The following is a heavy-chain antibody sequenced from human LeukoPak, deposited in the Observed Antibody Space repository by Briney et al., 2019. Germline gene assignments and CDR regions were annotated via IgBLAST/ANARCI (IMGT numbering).Heavy chain of an antibody. CDR2: IHYSGST. D-gene: IGHD6-13*01. CDR1: GGSISTYY. CDR3: ARHGIAAAGTPKYYYYYYGMDV. Sequence: SETLSLTCTVSGGSISTYYWTWIRQPPGKGLEWVGYIHYSGSTNYNPSLKSRVTISVDTSKNQFSLKLSSVTAADTAVYYCARHGIAAAGTPKYYYYYYGMDVWGQGTTVTVSS. V-gene: IGHV4-59*08. J-gene: IGHJ6*02.